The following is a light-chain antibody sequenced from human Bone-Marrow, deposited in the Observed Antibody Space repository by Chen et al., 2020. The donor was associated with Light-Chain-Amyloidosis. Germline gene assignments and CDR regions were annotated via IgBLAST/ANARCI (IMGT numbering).Light chain of an antibody. CDR1: QSISSNY. V-gene: IGKV3-20*01. CDR2: GSS. CDR3: QQYGTSPLT. J-gene: IGKJ4*01. Sequence: EIVLTQSPGTLSLSPGEVANLSCRASQSISSNYLTCYQQIFGQAPSLLIYGSSSRATGIPDRFTGSGSGTDFTLTINRLEPEDFAMYYCQQYGTSPLTFGGGTKVEIK.